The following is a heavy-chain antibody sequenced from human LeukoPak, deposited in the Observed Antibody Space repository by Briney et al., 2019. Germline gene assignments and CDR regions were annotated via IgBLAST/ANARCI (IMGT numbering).Heavy chain of an antibody. CDR3: ARDLRSYGFREDDAFDI. J-gene: IGHJ3*02. D-gene: IGHD5-18*01. CDR2: ISSSSSYI. V-gene: IGHV3-21*01. CDR1: GFTFSSYS. Sequence: GGSLRLSCAASGFTFSSYSMNWVRQAPGKGLEWVSSISSSSSYIYYADSVKGRFTISRDNDKNSLYLQMNSLRAEDTAVYYCARDLRSYGFREDDAFDIWGQGTMVTVSS.